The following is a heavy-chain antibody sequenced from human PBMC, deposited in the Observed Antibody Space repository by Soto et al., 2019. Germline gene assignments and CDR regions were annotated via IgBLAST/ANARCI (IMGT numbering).Heavy chain of an antibody. J-gene: IGHJ4*02. CDR2: INPSGGST. CDR3: ARVDEYGDSYYFDY. V-gene: IGHV1-46*01. Sequence: QVQLVQSGAEVKKPGASVKVSCKASGYTFTSYYMHWVRQAPGQGLEWMGIINPSGGSTNYAQQFQGRVTMTRDTSTSTVYMELSSMRSEDAAVYYCARVDEYGDSYYFDYWGQGSLVTVSS. CDR1: GYTFTSYY. D-gene: IGHD4-17*01.